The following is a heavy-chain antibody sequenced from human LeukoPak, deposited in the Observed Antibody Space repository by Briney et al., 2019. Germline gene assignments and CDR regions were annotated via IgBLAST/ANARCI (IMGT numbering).Heavy chain of an antibody. D-gene: IGHD2-15*01. CDR2: INHSGST. V-gene: IGHV4-34*01. Sequence: KPSETLSLTCAVYGGSFSGYYWSWIRQPPGKGLEWIGEINHSGSTNYNPSLKSRVTISVDTSKNQFSLKLSSVTAADTAVYYCARGDCSGGSCYSSTTGYYFDYWGQGTLVTVSS. CDR1: GGSFSGYY. CDR3: ARGDCSGGSCYSSTTGYYFDY. J-gene: IGHJ4*02.